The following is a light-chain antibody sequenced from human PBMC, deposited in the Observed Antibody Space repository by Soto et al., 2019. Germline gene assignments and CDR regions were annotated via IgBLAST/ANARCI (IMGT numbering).Light chain of an antibody. CDR3: SSYAGL. Sequence: QSALTQPPSASGSPGQSVTISCTGTSSDVGGYNYVSWYQQHPGKAPKLMIYEVSKRPSGVPDRFSGSESGNTASLTVSGLQAEDEADYYCSSYAGLFGTGTKVTVL. CDR1: SSDVGGYNY. J-gene: IGLJ1*01. V-gene: IGLV2-8*01. CDR2: EVS.